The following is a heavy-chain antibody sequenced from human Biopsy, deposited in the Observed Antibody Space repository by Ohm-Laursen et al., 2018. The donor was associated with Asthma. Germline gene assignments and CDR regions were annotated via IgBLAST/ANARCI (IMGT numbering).Heavy chain of an antibody. CDR1: GFAVSSDH. J-gene: IGHJ4*02. V-gene: IGHV3-53*01. Sequence: SLRLSCAASGFAVSSDHMLWVRQAPGKGLEWVSVIYSGGTSNTADSVRGRFTISRDYSKNTLYLQMHSLSAEDTAVYYCARGDSSDWSHYYFDFWGQGTLVTVSS. CDR2: IYSGGTS. CDR3: ARGDSSDWSHYYFDF. D-gene: IGHD3-22*01.